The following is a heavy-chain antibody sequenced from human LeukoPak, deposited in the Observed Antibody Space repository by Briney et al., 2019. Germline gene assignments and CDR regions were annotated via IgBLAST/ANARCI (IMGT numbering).Heavy chain of an antibody. CDR2: INPNHGDT. V-gene: IGHV1-2*02. CDR3: AALSRDDAFDI. Sequence: ASVKVSCKASGYTFTGYYMHWVRQAPGQGLEWMGWINPNHGDTNYAQKFQGRVTMTRDTSISTAYMELSRLRSDDTAVYYCAALSRDDAFDIWGQGTMVTVSS. J-gene: IGHJ3*02. CDR1: GYTFTGYY.